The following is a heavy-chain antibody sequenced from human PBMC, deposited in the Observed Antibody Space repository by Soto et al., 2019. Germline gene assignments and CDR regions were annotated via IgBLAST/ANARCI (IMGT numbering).Heavy chain of an antibody. V-gene: IGHV3-48*02. Sequence: GGSLRLSCAASGFTFSSYSMNWVRQAPGKGLEWVSYISSSSSTIYYADSVKGRFTISRDNAKNSLYLQMNSLRDEDTAVYYCAREPDYYGSGNFDYWGQGTLVTVSS. CDR2: ISSSSSTI. CDR3: AREPDYYGSGNFDY. D-gene: IGHD3-10*01. J-gene: IGHJ4*02. CDR1: GFTFSSYS.